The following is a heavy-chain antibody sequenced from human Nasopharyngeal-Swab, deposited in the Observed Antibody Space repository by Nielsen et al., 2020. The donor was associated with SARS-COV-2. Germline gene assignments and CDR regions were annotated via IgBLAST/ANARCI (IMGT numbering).Heavy chain of an antibody. D-gene: IGHD3-9*01. V-gene: IGHV3-9*01. CDR2: ISWNSGSI. J-gene: IGHJ4*02. CDR1: GFTFGDYD. CDR3: AKDATENSYYDILTGNYFDY. Sequence: GGSLRLSCAASGFTFGDYDTHWVRQAPGKGLEWVSGISWNSGSIGYADSVKGRFTISRDNAKNSLYLQMNSLRAEDTSLYYCAKDATENSYYDILTGNYFDYWGQGTLGTVSS.